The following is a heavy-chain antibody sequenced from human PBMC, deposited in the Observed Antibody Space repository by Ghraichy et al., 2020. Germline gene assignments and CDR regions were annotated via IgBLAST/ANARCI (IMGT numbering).Heavy chain of an antibody. D-gene: IGHD3-22*01. CDR3: ARFITGSGYNV. J-gene: IGHJ6*02. V-gene: IGHV4-34*01. CDR1: GGSFSGYY. Sequence: LSLTCAVYGGSFSGYYWTWIRQPPGKGLEWIGDINHSGSTNYNPSLKSRVTISVDTSKNQFSLKLSSVTAADTAVYYCARFITGSGYNVWGQGTTVTVSS. CDR2: INHSGST.